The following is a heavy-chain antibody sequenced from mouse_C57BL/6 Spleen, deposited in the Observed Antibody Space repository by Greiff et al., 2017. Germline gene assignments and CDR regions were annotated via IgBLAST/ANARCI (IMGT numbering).Heavy chain of an antibody. D-gene: IGHD1-1*01. J-gene: IGHJ2*01. V-gene: IGHV14-2*01. CDR3: ARSDYYGREYYFDY. CDR1: GFNIKDYY. CDR2: IDPEDGET. Sequence: VQLKESGAELVKPGASVKLSCTASGFNIKDYYMHWVKQRNEQGLEWIGRIDPEDGETKYDQKYQGKATITADKSSNTAYLQLSSLTSEETAVYYCARSDYYGREYYFDYGGQGTTLTVSS.